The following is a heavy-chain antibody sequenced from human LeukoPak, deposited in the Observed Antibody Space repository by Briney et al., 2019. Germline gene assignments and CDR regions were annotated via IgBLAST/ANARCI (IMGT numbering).Heavy chain of an antibody. CDR1: GFTFSNYE. D-gene: IGHD3-22*01. Sequence: PGGSLRLSCAASGFTFSNYEMNWVRQAPGKGLEWVSYISRSASTIYYADSVKGRFTISRDNVKNSLYLQMNSLRAEDTAVYYCATLSSGSYYGPFDYWGQGTLVTVSS. V-gene: IGHV3-48*03. CDR2: ISRSASTI. CDR3: ATLSSGSYYGPFDY. J-gene: IGHJ4*02.